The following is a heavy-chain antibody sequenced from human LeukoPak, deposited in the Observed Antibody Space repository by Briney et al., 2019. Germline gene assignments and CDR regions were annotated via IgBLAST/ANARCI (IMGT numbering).Heavy chain of an antibody. CDR3: AREVDTAMVTGYYGMDV. J-gene: IGHJ6*02. Sequence: TGGSLRLSCAASGFTFSSYAMHWVRQAPGKGLEWVAVISYDGSNKYYADSVKGRFTISRDNSKNTLYLQLNSLRAEDTAVYYCAREVDTAMVTGYYGMDVWGQGTTVTVSS. CDR1: GFTFSSYA. D-gene: IGHD5-18*01. CDR2: ISYDGSNK. V-gene: IGHV3-30-3*01.